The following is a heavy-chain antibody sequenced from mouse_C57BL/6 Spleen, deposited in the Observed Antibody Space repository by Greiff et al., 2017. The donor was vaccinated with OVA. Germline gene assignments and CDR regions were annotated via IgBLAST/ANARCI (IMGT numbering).Heavy chain of an antibody. J-gene: IGHJ1*03. CDR2: IYPSDSET. CDR1: GYTFTSYW. Sequence: QVQLQQPGAELVRPGSSVKLSCKASGYTFTSYWMDWVKQRPGQGLEWIGNIYPSDSETHYNQKFKDKATLTVDKSSSTAYMQLSSLTSEDSAVYYCARVGDYDWYFDVWGTGTTVTVSS. CDR3: ARVGDYDWYFDV. V-gene: IGHV1-61*01. D-gene: IGHD2-4*01.